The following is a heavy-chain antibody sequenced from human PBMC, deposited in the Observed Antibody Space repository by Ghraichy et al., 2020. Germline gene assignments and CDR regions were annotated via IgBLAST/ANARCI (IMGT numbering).Heavy chain of an antibody. CDR1: GYGEPTSG. Sequence: GESLNISCKQTGYGEPTSGLHSHCQSPEKGLEWIEIIYPGDSGIRYSPSFQVQVTISADKSISAAYLQWSSLKASDTAMYYCARQALATAGTGDPVFDYWGQGTLVTASS. CDR2: IYPGDSGI. V-gene: IGHV5-51*01. J-gene: IGHJ4*02. D-gene: IGHD6-13*01. CDR3: ARQALATAGTGDPVFDY.